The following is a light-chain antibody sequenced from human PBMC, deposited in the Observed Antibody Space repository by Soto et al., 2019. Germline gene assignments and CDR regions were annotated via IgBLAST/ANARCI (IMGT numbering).Light chain of an antibody. CDR2: EVS. CDR1: SSDVGGYNY. J-gene: IGLJ2*01. Sequence: QSALTQPPSASGSPGQSVTISCTGTSSDVGGYNYVSWYQQHPGKAPKLMIYEVSKRPSGVPDRCSGSKSGNTASLTVSVLQDEDEADYCCSSYAGSNNLVFGGGTKVTVL. CDR3: SSYAGSNNLV. V-gene: IGLV2-8*01.